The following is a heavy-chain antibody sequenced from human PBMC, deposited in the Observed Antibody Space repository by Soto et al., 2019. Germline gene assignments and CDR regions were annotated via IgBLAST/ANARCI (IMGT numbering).Heavy chain of an antibody. D-gene: IGHD5-12*01. CDR3: ARARGYSGEDHYYYIDIEG. Sequence: SVKVSCNASGGTFNNYPITWVRQAPGEGLEWMGGSIPIFGTANYAQKFQGKFTISVDESTSTAYMELSSLRSEDTAVYYCARARGYSGEDHYYYIDIEGCGRRPTGTVAS. J-gene: IGHJ6*02. V-gene: IGHV1-69*13. CDR2: SIPIFGTA. CDR1: GGTFNNYP.